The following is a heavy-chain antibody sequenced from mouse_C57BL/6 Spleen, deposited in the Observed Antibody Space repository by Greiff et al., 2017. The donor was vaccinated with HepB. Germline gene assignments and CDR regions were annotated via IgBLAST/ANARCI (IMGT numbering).Heavy chain of an antibody. D-gene: IGHD1-1*01. CDR3: ARIPYYYCHYFDY. CDR1: GFTFSDYG. V-gene: IGHV5-17*01. J-gene: IGHJ2*01. Sequence: VQLQQSGGGLVKPGGSLKLSCAASGFTFSDYGMHWVRQAPEKGLEWVAYISSGSSTIYYADTVKGRFTISRDNAKNTLFLQMTSLRSEDTAMYYCARIPYYYCHYFDYWGQGTTLTVSS. CDR2: ISSGSSTI.